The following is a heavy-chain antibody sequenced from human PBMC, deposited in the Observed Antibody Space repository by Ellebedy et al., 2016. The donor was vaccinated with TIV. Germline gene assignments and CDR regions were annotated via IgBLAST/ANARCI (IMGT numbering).Heavy chain of an antibody. J-gene: IGHJ6*02. CDR1: GFIFSHYH. Sequence: PGGSLRLSCAPSGFIFSHYHMHWVRQAPGKGLEWVALIWSDGSAEYYAASVKGRFTLSRDNSKNTLYLQMNSLTAKNTAVYYCAREVLGGQGDMDVWGQGTTVTVSS. CDR3: AREVLGGQGDMDV. V-gene: IGHV3-33*01. D-gene: IGHD3-10*01. CDR2: IWSDGSAE.